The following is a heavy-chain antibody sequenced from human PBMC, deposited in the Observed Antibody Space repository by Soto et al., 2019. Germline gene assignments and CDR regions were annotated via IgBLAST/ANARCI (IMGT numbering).Heavy chain of an antibody. V-gene: IGHV3-15*01. J-gene: IGHJ4*02. CDR3: TADSD. Sequence: PGGSLRLSCAASGLIFTNAWMTWVRQAPGKGLERLGRIKSKIDGETTEYAAPVKGRITISRDDSKNTVYLQINSLKTEDTAVYYCTADSDWGQGTLVTVSS. CDR1: GLIFTNAW. D-gene: IGHD3-10*01. CDR2: IKSKIDGETT.